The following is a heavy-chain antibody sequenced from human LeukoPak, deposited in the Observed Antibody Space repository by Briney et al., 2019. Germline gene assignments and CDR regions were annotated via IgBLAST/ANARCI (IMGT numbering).Heavy chain of an antibody. Sequence: GESLKISCKGSGYSFTSYWIGWVRQMPGKGLEWMGIIYPGDSDTRYSPSFQGQVTISADKSISTAYLQWSSLKASDTAMYYCARQYCSSTSCYTAFDPWGQGTLVTASS. V-gene: IGHV5-51*01. CDR3: ARQYCSSTSCYTAFDP. CDR1: GYSFTSYW. D-gene: IGHD2-2*02. CDR2: IYPGDSDT. J-gene: IGHJ5*02.